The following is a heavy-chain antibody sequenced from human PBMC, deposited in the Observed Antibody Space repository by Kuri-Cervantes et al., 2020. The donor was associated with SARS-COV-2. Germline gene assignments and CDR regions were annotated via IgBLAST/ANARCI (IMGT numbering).Heavy chain of an antibody. Sequence: GESLKISCAASGFPFSNFGMHWVRQAPGKGLEWVAIISYDTTNKYYADSVKGRFTISRDNSKNTLYLQMNSLRAEDTAVYYCAKGRNPYYYYYYMDVWGKGTTVTVSS. CDR2: ISYDTTNK. CDR1: GFPFSNFG. CDR3: AKGRNPYYYYYYMDV. J-gene: IGHJ6*03. V-gene: IGHV3-30*18. D-gene: IGHD1-14*01.